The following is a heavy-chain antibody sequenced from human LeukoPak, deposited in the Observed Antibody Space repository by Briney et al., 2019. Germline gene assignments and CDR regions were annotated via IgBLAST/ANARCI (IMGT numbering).Heavy chain of an antibody. CDR3: ARTIRGYSYGPFDY. CDR1: GGSFSGYY. J-gene: IGHJ4*02. V-gene: IGHV4-34*01. Sequence: SETLSLTCAVYGGSFSGYYWSWIRQPPGKGLEWIGEINHSGSTNYNPSLKSRVTISVDTSKNQFSLNLNSVTAADTAVYYCARTIRGYSYGPFDYWGQGTLVTVSS. CDR2: INHSGST. D-gene: IGHD5-18*01.